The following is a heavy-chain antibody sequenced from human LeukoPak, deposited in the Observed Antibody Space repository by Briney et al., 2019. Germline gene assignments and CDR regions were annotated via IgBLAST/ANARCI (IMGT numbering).Heavy chain of an antibody. J-gene: IGHJ4*02. V-gene: IGHV3-30*04. CDR2: ISYDGSNK. Sequence: QPGGSLRLSCAASGFTFSSYAMHWVRQAPGKGLEWVAVISYDGSNKYYADSVKGRFTISRDNSKNTLYLQMNSLRAEDTAVYYCAKDPHPVMVRGVIDYWGQGTLVTVSS. CDR3: AKDPHPVMVRGVIDY. CDR1: GFTFSSYA. D-gene: IGHD3-10*01.